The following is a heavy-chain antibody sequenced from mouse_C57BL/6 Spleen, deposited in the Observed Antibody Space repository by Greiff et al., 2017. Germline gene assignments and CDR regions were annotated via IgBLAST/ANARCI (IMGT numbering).Heavy chain of an antibody. CDR3: AREALTGTLDY. Sequence: QVQLQQPGAELVRPGSSVKLSCKASGYTFTSYWMDWVKQRPGQGLEWIGNIYPSDSETHYNQKFKDKATLTVDKSSSTAYMQLSSLTSEDSAVYYCAREALTGTLDYWGQGTTLTVAS. D-gene: IGHD4-1*01. CDR1: GYTFTSYW. CDR2: IYPSDSET. J-gene: IGHJ2*01. V-gene: IGHV1-61*01.